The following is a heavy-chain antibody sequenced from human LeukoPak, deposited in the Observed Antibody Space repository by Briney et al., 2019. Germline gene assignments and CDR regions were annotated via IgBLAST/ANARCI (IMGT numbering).Heavy chain of an antibody. CDR2: IIPIFGTA. D-gene: IGHD1-1*01. Sequence: SVKVSCKASGYTFTSYGINWVRQAPGQGLEWIGGIIPIFGTANYAQKFQGRVTITADESTSTAYMELSSLRSEDTAVYYCARPNRNWNGYYFDYWGQGTLVTVSS. V-gene: IGHV1-69*13. CDR3: ARPNRNWNGYYFDY. J-gene: IGHJ4*02. CDR1: GYTFTSYG.